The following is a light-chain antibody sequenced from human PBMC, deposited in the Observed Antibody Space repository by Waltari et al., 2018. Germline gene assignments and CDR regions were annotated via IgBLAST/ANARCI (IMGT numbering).Light chain of an antibody. Sequence: EIVLTQSPGTLSVSPGERATLSCRASQSIISTYVAWYQQKPGQAPMLRIYGASSRATGIPARFSGSGSGTDFTLTISRLEPEDFAVYFCQQYGNSPPGVTFGQGTRLEIK. J-gene: IGKJ5*01. V-gene: IGKV3-20*01. CDR2: GAS. CDR1: QSIISTY. CDR3: QQYGNSPPGVT.